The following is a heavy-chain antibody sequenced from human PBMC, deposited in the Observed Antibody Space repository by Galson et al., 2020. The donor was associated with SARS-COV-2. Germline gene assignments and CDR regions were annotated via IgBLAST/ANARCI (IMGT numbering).Heavy chain of an antibody. J-gene: IGHJ4*02. D-gene: IGHD6-19*01. V-gene: IGHV1-18*01. CDR3: ASSVAVGLDN. Sequence: ASVTVSCKATGYTFTSYRFSWVRQAPGQGLEWMGWISAYNGNTNYAQKFQGRVTMTTDTSTGTVYMELRSLRSDDTAVYYCASSVAVGLDNWGQGTLVTVSS. CDR2: ISAYNGNT. CDR1: GYTFTSYR.